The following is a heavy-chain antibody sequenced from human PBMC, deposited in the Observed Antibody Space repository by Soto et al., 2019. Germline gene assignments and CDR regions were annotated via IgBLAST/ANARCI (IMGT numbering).Heavy chain of an antibody. CDR3: ARQSIAVATTSEWFDP. Sequence: SETLSLTCTVSGGSISSGGYYWSWIRQHPGKGLEWIGYIYYSGSTYYNPSLKSRVTISVDTSKNQFSLKLSSVTAADTAVYYCARQSIAVATTSEWFDPWGQGTLVTVSS. J-gene: IGHJ5*02. D-gene: IGHD6-19*01. CDR1: GGSISSGGYY. V-gene: IGHV4-31*02. CDR2: IYYSGST.